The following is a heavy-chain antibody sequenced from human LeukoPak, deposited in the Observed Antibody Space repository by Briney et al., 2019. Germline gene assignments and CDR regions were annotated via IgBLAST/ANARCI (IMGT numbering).Heavy chain of an antibody. CDR2: IYTSGST. J-gene: IGHJ5*02. Sequence: PSQTLSLTCTVSGGSISSGSYYWSWIRQPAGKGLEWIGRIYTSGSTNYNPSLKSRVTISVDTSKNQFSLNLSSVTAADTAVYYCARGGGVTTIDRWGQGTLVTVSS. V-gene: IGHV4-61*02. CDR3: ARGGGVTTIDR. CDR1: GGSISSGSYY. D-gene: IGHD5-12*01.